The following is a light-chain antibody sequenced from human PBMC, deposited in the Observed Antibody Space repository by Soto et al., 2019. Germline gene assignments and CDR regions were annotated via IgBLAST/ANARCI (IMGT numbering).Light chain of an antibody. V-gene: IGKV3-11*01. J-gene: IGKJ4*01. CDR2: DAS. CDR3: QQRTHWPPLT. Sequence: EIVLTQSPATLSLSPGERATLSCRVSQSVGSSLVWYQHKPGQAPRLLIYDASNRATGIPARFSGSGSGTDFTLTISNLEPEDFAVYYCQQRTHWPPLTFGGGTKVEIK. CDR1: QSVGSS.